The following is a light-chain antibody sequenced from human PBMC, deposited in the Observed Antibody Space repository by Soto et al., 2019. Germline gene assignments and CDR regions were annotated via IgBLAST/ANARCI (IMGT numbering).Light chain of an antibody. CDR2: GAS. CDR3: QQYASSPLT. CDR1: QSVRSNY. Sequence: EIVLTQSPGTLSLSSGERATLSCRASQSVRSNYLAWYQQKPGQAPRLLIYGASSRATGIPDRFGGSGSGTDFTLTISGLEPEEFAVYYCQQYASSPLTFGGGTKVEIK. J-gene: IGKJ4*01. V-gene: IGKV3-20*01.